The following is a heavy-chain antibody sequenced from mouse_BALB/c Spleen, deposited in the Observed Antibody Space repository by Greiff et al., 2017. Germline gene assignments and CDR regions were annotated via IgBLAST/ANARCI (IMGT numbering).Heavy chain of an antibody. CDR1: GFSLTSYG. J-gene: IGHJ4*01. Sequence: VKLVESGPSLVQPSQSLSITCTVSGFSLTSYGVHWVRQSPGKGLEWLGVIWSGGSTDYNAAFISRLSISKDNSKSQVFFKMNSLQANDTAIYYCASLYYAMDYWGQGTSVTVSS. CDR2: IWSGGST. CDR3: ASLYYAMDY. V-gene: IGHV2-2*02.